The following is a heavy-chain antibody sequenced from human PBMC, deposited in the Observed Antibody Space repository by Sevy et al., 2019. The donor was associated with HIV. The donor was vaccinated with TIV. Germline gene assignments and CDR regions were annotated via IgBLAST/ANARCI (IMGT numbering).Heavy chain of an antibody. CDR3: ARDNGYDGRGYSSGY. CDR2: LSYDGNIK. V-gene: IGHV3-30-3*01. J-gene: IGHJ4*02. CDR1: GFTFDTYA. D-gene: IGHD3-22*01. Sequence: GGSLRLSCAASGFTFDTYAMHWVRQAPGKGLEWVAVLSYDGNIKYYADSVKGRFTISRDDSKNTLYLQMNSLRDEDMAVYYCARDNGYDGRGYSSGYWGQGALVTVS.